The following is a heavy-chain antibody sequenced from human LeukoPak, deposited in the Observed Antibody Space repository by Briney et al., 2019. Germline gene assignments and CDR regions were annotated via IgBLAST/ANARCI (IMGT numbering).Heavy chain of an antibody. V-gene: IGHV3-23*01. CDR1: GITFSNYA. J-gene: IGHJ4*02. CDR2: ITGSGSRT. CDR3: AKDGRVGATNYPLDY. Sequence: PGGSLRLSCAASGITFSNYAMSWVRQAPGKGLEWVSAITGSGSRTYYADSVKGRFTISRDNSKNTLYLQMNSLRAEDTAVYYCAKDGRVGATNYPLDYWGQGTLVTVSS. D-gene: IGHD1-26*01.